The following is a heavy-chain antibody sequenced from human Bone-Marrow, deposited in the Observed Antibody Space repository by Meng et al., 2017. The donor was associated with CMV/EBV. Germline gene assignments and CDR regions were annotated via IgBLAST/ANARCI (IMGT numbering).Heavy chain of an antibody. CDR2: INPSGDNT. V-gene: IGHV1-46*01. Sequence: ASVKVSCKASGYTFTDYYMHWVRQAPGQGLEWMGIINPSGDNTNYAQNYQGRVTITRDTSTITVYMELSSLRSEDTAVYYCARATSTIFGVILYRHFEYWGQGTQVTVSS. CDR3: ARATSTIFGVILYRHFEY. D-gene: IGHD3-3*01. J-gene: IGHJ4*02. CDR1: GYTFTDYY.